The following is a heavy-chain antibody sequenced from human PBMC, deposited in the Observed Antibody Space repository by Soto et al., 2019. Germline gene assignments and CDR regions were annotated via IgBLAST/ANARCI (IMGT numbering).Heavy chain of an antibody. J-gene: IGHJ6*02. CDR3: GRGPYYYYYGMDV. CDR2: IYSGGST. V-gene: IGHV3-53*01. D-gene: IGHD5-12*01. CDR1: GFTVSSNY. Sequence: GSLRLSCAASGFTVSSNYMSWVRQAPGKGLEWVSVIYSGGSTYYADSVKGRFTISRDNSKNTLYLQMNSLRAEDTAVYYCGRGPYYYYYGMDVWGQGTTVTVSS.